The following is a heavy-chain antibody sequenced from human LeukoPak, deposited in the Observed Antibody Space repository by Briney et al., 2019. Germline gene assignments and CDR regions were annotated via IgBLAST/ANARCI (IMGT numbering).Heavy chain of an antibody. D-gene: IGHD1-7*01. V-gene: IGHV4-39*07. J-gene: IGHJ4*02. CDR3: ARVSRGARELLFDY. Sequence: SETLSLTCTVSGGSISSGDYYWGWIRQPPGKGLEWIGSIYYSGSTYYNPSLKSRVTISVDTSKNQFSLKLSSVTAADTAVYYCARVSRGARELLFDYWGQGTLVTVSS. CDR1: GGSISSGDYY. CDR2: IYYSGST.